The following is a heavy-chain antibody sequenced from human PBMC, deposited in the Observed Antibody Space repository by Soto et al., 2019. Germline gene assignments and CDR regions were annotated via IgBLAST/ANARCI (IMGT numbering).Heavy chain of an antibody. CDR1: GFTFSSYA. V-gene: IGHV3-23*01. CDR3: AKDATRTSGWYYFDY. J-gene: IGHJ4*02. CDR2: IDYSGGTT. D-gene: IGHD6-19*01. Sequence: PGGSLRLSCAASGFTFSSYARGWVRQAPGKGMGWVSVIDYSGGTTYYADSVKGRFTISRDNSRSTLYLQMNSLRPEDTAVYYCAKDATRTSGWYYFDYWGQGALVIVYS.